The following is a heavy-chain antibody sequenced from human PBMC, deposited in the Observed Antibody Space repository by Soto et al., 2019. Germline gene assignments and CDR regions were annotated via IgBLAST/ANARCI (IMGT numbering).Heavy chain of an antibody. D-gene: IGHD3-10*01. V-gene: IGHV4-34*01. CDR1: GGSFSGYY. CDR3: ARHVLLWFGELPKTPYYYSGMDV. CDR2: INHSGST. J-gene: IGHJ6*02. Sequence: SETLSLTCAVYGGSFSGYYWSWIRQPPGKGLEWIGEINHSGSTNYNPSLKSRVTISVDTSKNQFTLKLSSVTAADTAVYYCARHVLLWFGELPKTPYYYSGMDVWGQGTKVSVSS.